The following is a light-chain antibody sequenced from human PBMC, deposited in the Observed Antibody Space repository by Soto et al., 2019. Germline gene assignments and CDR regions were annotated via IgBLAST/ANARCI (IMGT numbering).Light chain of an antibody. V-gene: IGLV2-14*03. CDR2: EIT. J-gene: IGLJ1*01. CDR3: SSYSSAIAFV. Sequence: QSALTQPASVSGSPGQSITISCTGTSSDIGAYNHVSWYQQHPGKAPKLMIYEITNRPSGISNRFSGSRSGNTASLSISGLQAEDEADYYCSSYSSAIAFVFGTGTKLTVL. CDR1: SSDIGAYNH.